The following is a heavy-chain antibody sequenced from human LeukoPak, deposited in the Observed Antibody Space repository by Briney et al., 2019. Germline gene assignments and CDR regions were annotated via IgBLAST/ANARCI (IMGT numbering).Heavy chain of an antibody. CDR2: MNPNSLNT. CDR3: ARGIRNQLLSEY. V-gene: IGHV1-8*01. CDR1: GYTFSSFD. Sequence: VSVKVSCKTSGYTFSSFDVIWVRQATGQGLEWIGWMNPNSLNTGYAQKFRGRVTMTGDTSISTAYMELSSLISEDTAVYYYARGIRNQLLSEYWGQGSLVTVSS. D-gene: IGHD2-2*01. J-gene: IGHJ4*02.